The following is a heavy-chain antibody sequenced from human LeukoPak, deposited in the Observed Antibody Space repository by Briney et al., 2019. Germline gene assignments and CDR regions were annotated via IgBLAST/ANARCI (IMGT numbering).Heavy chain of an antibody. J-gene: IGHJ4*02. CDR2: INSDGSST. D-gene: IGHD4-23*01. CDR3: ASGKTVEK. Sequence: PGGSLRLSCAASGFTFSTYWMHWVRQAPGKGLVWVSRINSDGSSTNYADSVKGRFTISRDNAKNTLYLQMGSLSDEDTAVYYCASGKTVEKWGQGTLDTVSS. CDR1: GFTFSTYW. V-gene: IGHV3-74*01.